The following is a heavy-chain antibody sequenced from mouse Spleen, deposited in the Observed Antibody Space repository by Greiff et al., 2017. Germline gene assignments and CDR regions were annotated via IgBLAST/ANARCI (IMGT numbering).Heavy chain of an antibody. CDR1: GFTFSSYT. D-gene: IGHD3-2*01. CDR3: ARDSSGYSAWFAY. V-gene: IGHV5-9*01. Sequence: EVKVVESGGGLVKPGGSLKLSCAASGFTFSSYTMSWVRQTPEKRLEWVATISSGGGNTYYPDSVKGRFTISRDNAKNTLYLQMSSLRSEDTALYYCARDSSGYSAWFAYWGQGTLVTVSA. CDR2: ISSGGGNT. J-gene: IGHJ3*01.